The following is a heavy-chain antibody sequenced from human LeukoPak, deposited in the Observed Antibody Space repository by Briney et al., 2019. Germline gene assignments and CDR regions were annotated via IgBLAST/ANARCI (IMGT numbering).Heavy chain of an antibody. V-gene: IGHV3-21*01. D-gene: IGHD1-26*01. Sequence: PGGSLRLSCAASGFTFSSYSMNWVRQAPGKGLEWVSSISSSSSYKYYADSVKGRFTISRDNAKNSLYLQMNSLRAEDTAVYYCARETNSGDEWEPPASLDHWSQGTLVTVSS. J-gene: IGHJ4*02. CDR2: ISSSSSYK. CDR1: GFTFSSYS. CDR3: ARETNSGDEWEPPASLDH.